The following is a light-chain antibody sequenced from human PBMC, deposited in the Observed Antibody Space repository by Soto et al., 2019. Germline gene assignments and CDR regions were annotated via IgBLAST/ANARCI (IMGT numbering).Light chain of an antibody. CDR2: DAS. V-gene: IGKV3-11*01. CDR3: QQRSNWIT. CDR1: QSVSSY. J-gene: IGKJ5*01. Sequence: EILLTQSPATLSLSPGERATLSCRASQSVSSYLAWYQQKPSQAPRLLIYDASNRATGIPARFSGSGSGTDFTLTISSLEPEDFAVYYCQQRSNWITFGQGTRLEIK.